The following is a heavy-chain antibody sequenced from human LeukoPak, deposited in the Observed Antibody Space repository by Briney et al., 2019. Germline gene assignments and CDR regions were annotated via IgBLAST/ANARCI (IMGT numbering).Heavy chain of an antibody. V-gene: IGHV3-30*04. CDR3: ARGAILGGYNLIDD. CDR1: GFSFGTYA. J-gene: IGHJ4*02. Sequence: GGSLRLSCAASGFSFGTYAMHWVRQAPGKGLEWVALILYDGSLENTADSVRGRFIISRDNSKNTLFLQMNSLRIEDTAVYYCARGAILGGYNLIDDWGQGTLVTVSS. D-gene: IGHD1-26*01. CDR2: ILYDGSLE.